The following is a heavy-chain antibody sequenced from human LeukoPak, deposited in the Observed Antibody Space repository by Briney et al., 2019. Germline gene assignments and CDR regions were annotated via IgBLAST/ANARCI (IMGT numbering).Heavy chain of an antibody. CDR1: GGSFSGYY. CDR2: INHSGST. Sequence: SETLSLTCAVYGGSFSGYYWSWIRQPPGKGLEWIGEINHSGSTNYNPSLKSRVTISVDTSKNQFSLKLSSVTAADTAVYYCARGRTYYYGSGTYSSGMDVWGQGTTVTVSS. CDR3: ARGRTYYYGSGTYSSGMDV. V-gene: IGHV4-34*01. J-gene: IGHJ6*02. D-gene: IGHD3-10*01.